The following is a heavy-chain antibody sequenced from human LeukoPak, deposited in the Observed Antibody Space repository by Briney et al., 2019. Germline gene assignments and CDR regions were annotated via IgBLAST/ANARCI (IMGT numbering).Heavy chain of an antibody. CDR2: INHTGRT. J-gene: IGHJ4*02. Sequence: PSETLSLTCAVYGGSFSGYYYNWIRQSPGKGLEWIAEINHTGRTNYNPSLKSRVTISIVMSKDQFSLELNSVTAADTAVYFCARGGYNIDWMKHATDYWGQGTLVTVSS. CDR3: ARGGYNIDWMKHATDY. CDR1: GGSFSGYY. D-gene: IGHD3-9*01. V-gene: IGHV4-34*01.